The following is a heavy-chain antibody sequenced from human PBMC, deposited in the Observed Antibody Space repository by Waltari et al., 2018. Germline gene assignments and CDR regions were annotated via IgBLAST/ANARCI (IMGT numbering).Heavy chain of an antibody. CDR2: ISGSGGST. Sequence: EVQLLESGGGLVQPGGSLRLSCAASGFTFSSYAMSWVRRAPGKGLGWVSAISGSGGSTYYAASVQGRFTISRDNSNNTPYLQINSLRAEDTAVYYCAKEWITGTYRSPYCGQGTLVTVSS. CDR1: GFTFSSYA. CDR3: AKEWITGTYRSPY. D-gene: IGHD1-20*01. J-gene: IGHJ4*02. V-gene: IGHV3-23*01.